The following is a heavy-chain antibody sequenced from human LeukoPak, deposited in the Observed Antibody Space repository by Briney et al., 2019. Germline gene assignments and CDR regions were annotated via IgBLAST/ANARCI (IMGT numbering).Heavy chain of an antibody. Sequence: PSETLSLTCTVSGGSISDSYWTWIRQPPGKGLEWIGYIYYSGSTNYNPSLKSRVTISVDTSKNQFSLKLSSVTAADTAVYYCASLYSSSPHDAFDIWGQGTMVTVSS. CDR3: ASLYSSSPHDAFDI. CDR1: GGSISDSY. D-gene: IGHD6-6*01. V-gene: IGHV4-59*01. J-gene: IGHJ3*02. CDR2: IYYSGST.